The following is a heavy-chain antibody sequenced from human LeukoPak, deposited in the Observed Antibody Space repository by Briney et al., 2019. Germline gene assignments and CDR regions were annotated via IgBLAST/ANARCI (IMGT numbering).Heavy chain of an antibody. J-gene: IGHJ5*02. Sequence: SETLSLTCTVSGASIYSFHWSWIRQPPGKGLEWIGYIYTSGSTKYNSSLNSRVTIPVDTSKNQSSLKLNSVTGADTAVYYCARPRGYSSWFDPWGQGTPVTVSS. V-gene: IGHV4-4*09. CDR2: IYTSGST. D-gene: IGHD4-11*01. CDR1: GASIYSFH. CDR3: ARPRGYSSWFDP.